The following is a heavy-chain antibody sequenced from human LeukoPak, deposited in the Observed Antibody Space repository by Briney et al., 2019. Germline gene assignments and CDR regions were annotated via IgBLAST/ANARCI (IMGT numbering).Heavy chain of an antibody. D-gene: IGHD3-22*01. CDR1: GGSISSHS. Sequence: PETLSLTCTVSGGSISSHSWSWIRQPPGKGLEWIGYIFYSGSTNYNPSLKGRVTISVDTSKNQFSLKLSSVNAADTAVYYCARDFYDSRGDAFDIWGQGTIVTVSS. CDR3: ARDFYDSRGDAFDI. CDR2: IFYSGST. V-gene: IGHV4-59*11. J-gene: IGHJ3*02.